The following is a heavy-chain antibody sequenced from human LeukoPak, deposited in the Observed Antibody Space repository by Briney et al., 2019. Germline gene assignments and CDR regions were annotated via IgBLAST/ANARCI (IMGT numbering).Heavy chain of an antibody. V-gene: IGHV1-69*10. CDR3: ARAASWSPIGDSYYYMDV. D-gene: IGHD6-13*01. J-gene: IGHJ6*03. CDR2: IIPMFNIA. CDR1: GGTFSTYA. Sequence: ASVKVSCKASGGTFSTYAFTWVRQAPGQGLEWMGGIIPMFNIANYAQKSQDRVTINADKSTSTVYMELSGLRSEDTAVYYCARAASWSPIGDSYYYMDVWGKGTTVAISS.